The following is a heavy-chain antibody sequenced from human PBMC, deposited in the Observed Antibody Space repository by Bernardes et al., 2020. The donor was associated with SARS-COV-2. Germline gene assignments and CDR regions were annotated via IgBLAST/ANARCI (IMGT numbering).Heavy chain of an antibody. J-gene: IGHJ5*02. D-gene: IGHD3-10*01. V-gene: IGHV3-48*01. Sequence: GGSLGLSCAASGFTFSSSSMNWVRQAPGKGLEWVSYISSSSSTIYYADSVKGRFTISRDNAKNSLYLQMNSLRAEDTAVYYCARKSGWFDPWGQGTLVTVSS. CDR3: ARKSGWFDP. CDR2: ISSSSSTI. CDR1: GFTFSSSS.